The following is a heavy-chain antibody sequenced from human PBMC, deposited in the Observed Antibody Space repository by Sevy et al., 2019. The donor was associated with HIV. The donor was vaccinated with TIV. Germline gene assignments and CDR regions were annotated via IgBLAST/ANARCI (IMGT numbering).Heavy chain of an antibody. J-gene: IGHJ5*02. D-gene: IGHD2-2*01. V-gene: IGHV1-2*02. CDR3: ARDAFAVLAAMRCWFDP. Sequence: ASVKVSCKASGYTFTGYYMHWVRQAPGQGLEWMGWINRNSGGTNYAQKFQGRVTMTRDTSISTAYMELSRLRSDDSAVYYCARDAFAVLAAMRCWFDPWGQGTLVTVSS. CDR2: INRNSGGT. CDR1: GYTFTGYY.